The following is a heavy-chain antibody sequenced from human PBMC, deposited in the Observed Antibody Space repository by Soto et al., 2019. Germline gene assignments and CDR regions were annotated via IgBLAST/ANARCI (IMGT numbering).Heavy chain of an antibody. D-gene: IGHD6-6*01. J-gene: IGHJ5*02. V-gene: IGHV3-23*01. CDR2: VGGSGGST. CDR1: GCTFSSYA. Sequence: GGSLRLSCASSGCTFSSYAMSWVRQARGKGLEWVSAVGGSGGSTYYADSVKGRFTISRDNSKNTLYLQMNSLRAEDTALDYCAKDNSSSSLVALGQGTLVTVSS. CDR3: AKDNSSSSLVA.